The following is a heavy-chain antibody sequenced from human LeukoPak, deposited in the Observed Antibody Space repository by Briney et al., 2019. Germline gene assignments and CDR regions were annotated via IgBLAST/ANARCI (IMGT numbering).Heavy chain of an antibody. CDR2: IYTSGST. Sequence: SETLSLTCTVSGGSISTTSYYWSWIRQPAGKGLEWIGRIYTSGSTNYNPSLKRRVTISVDTSKNQFSLKLSSLTAADTAVYYCARDGWRMYSGSYYNWFDPWGQGTLVTVSS. CDR3: ARDGWRMYSGSYYNWFDP. V-gene: IGHV4-61*02. CDR1: GGSISTTSYY. J-gene: IGHJ5*02. D-gene: IGHD1-26*01.